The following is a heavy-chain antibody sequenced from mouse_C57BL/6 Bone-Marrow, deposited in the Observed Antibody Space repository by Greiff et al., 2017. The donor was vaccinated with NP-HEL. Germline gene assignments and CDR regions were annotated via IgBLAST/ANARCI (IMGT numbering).Heavy chain of an antibody. Sequence: EVQRVESGGGLVQPGGSMKLSCAASGFTFSDAWMDWVRQSPEKGLEWVAEIRNKANNHATYYAESVKGRFTISRDDSKSSVYLQMNSLRAEDTGIYYCTREDYDEYFDVWGTGTTVTVSS. CDR1: GFTFSDAW. CDR2: IRNKANNHAT. J-gene: IGHJ1*03. V-gene: IGHV6-6*01. CDR3: TREDYDEYFDV. D-gene: IGHD2-4*01.